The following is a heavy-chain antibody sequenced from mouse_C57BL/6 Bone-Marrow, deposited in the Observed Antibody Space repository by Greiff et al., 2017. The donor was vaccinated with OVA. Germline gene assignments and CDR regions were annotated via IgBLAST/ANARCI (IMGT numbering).Heavy chain of an antibody. CDR1: GFTFSDYG. CDR3: ARLWSDY. CDR2: ISSGSSTL. J-gene: IGHJ2*01. V-gene: IGHV5-17*01. D-gene: IGHD1-1*02. Sequence: EVKLMESGGGLVKPGGSLKLSCAASGFTFSDYGMHWVRQAPEKGLEWVAYISSGSSTLYYADTVKGRFTISRDNAKNTLFLQMTSLRSEDTAMYYCARLWSDYWGQGTTLTVSS.